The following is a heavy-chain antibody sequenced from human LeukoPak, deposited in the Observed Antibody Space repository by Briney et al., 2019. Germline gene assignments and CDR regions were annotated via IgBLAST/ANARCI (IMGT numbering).Heavy chain of an antibody. CDR3: ARDGGYYDSSGYYSARFDY. J-gene: IGHJ4*02. Sequence: GGSLRLSCAASGFTFSSYSMNWVRQAPGKGLEWVSSISSSSSSYIYYADSVKGRFTISRDNAKNSLYLQMNSLRAEDTAVYYCARDGGYYDSSGYYSARFDYWGQGTLVTVSS. D-gene: IGHD3-22*01. CDR1: GFTFSSYS. V-gene: IGHV3-21*01. CDR2: ISSSSSSYI.